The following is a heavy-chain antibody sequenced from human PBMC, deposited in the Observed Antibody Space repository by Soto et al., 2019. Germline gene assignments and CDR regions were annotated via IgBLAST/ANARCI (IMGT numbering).Heavy chain of an antibody. V-gene: IGHV3-21*03. Sequence: PGGSLRLSCAASGFTFTSYNMNWVRQAPGKGLEWVSSISGDSSDMFYGDSVKGRFTVSRDNAKNLLYLQMNSLRVEDTAMYYCVRHLIVGATWFARWGQGTLVTVSS. CDR2: ISGDSSDM. CDR3: VRHLIVGATWFAR. D-gene: IGHD1-26*01. CDR1: GFTFTSYN. J-gene: IGHJ5*02.